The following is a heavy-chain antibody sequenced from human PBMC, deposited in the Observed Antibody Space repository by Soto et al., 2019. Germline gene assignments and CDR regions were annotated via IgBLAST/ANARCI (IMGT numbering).Heavy chain of an antibody. CDR1: GDSVSSGGYY. D-gene: IGHD6-19*01. Sequence: XGTLSLTCTVSGDSVSSGGYYWSLIRQPRGKGLEWIEYNYSSGSANYYPSLKSRVTISRDTSKNKISLKVASVTAADTAGYYCARGFSSVSMDAWGQGTTVTVAS. CDR3: ARGFSSVSMDA. CDR2: NYSSGSA. V-gene: IGHV4-61*08. J-gene: IGHJ6*02.